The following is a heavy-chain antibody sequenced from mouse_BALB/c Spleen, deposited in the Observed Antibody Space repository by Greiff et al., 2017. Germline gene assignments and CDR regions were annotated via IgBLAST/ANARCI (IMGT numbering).Heavy chain of an antibody. V-gene: IGHV1-54*01. CDR2: INPGSGGT. J-gene: IGHJ4*01. Sequence: VQLQESGAELVRPGTSVKVSCKASGYAFTNYLIEWVKQRPGQGLEWIGVINPGSGGTNYNEKLKGKATLTADKSSSTAYMQLSSLTSDDSAVYFCARGGYYAMDYWGQGTSVTVSS. CDR3: ARGGYYAMDY. CDR1: GYAFTNYL.